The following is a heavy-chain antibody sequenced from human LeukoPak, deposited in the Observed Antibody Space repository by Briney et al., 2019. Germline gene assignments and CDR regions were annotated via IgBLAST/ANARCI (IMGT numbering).Heavy chain of an antibody. CDR3: ANYYYMDV. CDR1: GFTFDDYA. CDR2: ISWDGGST. J-gene: IGHJ6*03. V-gene: IGHV3-43D*03. Sequence: PGGSLRLSCAASGFTFDDYAMHWVRQAPGKGLEWVSLISWDGGSTYYADSVKGRFTISRDNSKNTLYLQMNSLRAEDTAVYYCANYYYMDVWGKGTTVTISS.